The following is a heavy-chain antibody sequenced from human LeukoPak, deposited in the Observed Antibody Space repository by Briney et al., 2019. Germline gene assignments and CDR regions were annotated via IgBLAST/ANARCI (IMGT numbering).Heavy chain of an antibody. CDR2: IYSGGST. CDR3: ATRSAYYTYYFDY. Sequence: GGSLRLSCAASGFTVSSNYMTWVRQAPGKGLEWVSVIYSGGSTYYADSVKGRFTISRDNSKNTLYLQMNSLRAEDTDVYYCATRSAYYTYYFDYWGQGTLVTVSS. D-gene: IGHD3-22*01. CDR1: GFTVSSNY. V-gene: IGHV3-53*01. J-gene: IGHJ4*02.